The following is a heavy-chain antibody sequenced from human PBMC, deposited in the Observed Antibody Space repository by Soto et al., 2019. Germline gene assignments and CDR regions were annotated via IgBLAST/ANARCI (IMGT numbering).Heavy chain of an antibody. CDR3: TGNYDFWSGAHYYYYGMDV. V-gene: IGHV3-73*01. D-gene: IGHD3-3*01. CDR1: GFTFSGSG. CDR2: IRSKANSYAT. J-gene: IGHJ6*02. Sequence: GGSLRLSCAASGFTFSGSGMHWVRQASGKGLEWVGRIRSKANSYATAYAASVKGRFTISRDDSKNTAYLQMKSLKTEDTAVYYCTGNYDFWSGAHYYYYGMDVWGQGTTVTVSS.